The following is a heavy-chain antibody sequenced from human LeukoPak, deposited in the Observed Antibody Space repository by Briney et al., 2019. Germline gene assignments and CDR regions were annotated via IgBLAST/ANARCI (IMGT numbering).Heavy chain of an antibody. V-gene: IGHV4-39*07. CDR1: GGSISSSSYY. CDR3: ARDHRGGVNFDY. D-gene: IGHD2-8*01. CDR2: IYYSGST. J-gene: IGHJ4*02. Sequence: PSETLSLTCTVSGGSISSSSYYWGWIRQPPGKGLEWIGSIYYSGSTYYNPSLKSRVTISVDTSKNQFSLKLSSVTAADTAVYYCARDHRGGVNFDYWGQGTLVTVSS.